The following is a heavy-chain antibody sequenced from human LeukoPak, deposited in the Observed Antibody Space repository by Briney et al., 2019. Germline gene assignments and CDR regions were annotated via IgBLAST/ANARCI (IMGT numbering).Heavy chain of an antibody. J-gene: IGHJ4*02. CDR1: GFTFSSYG. CDR2: IWYDGSNK. Sequence: PGGSLRLSCAASGFTFSSYGMHWVRQAPGKGLEWVAVIWYDGSNKYYADFVKGRFTISRDNSKSTLYLQMNSLRAEDTALYYCAKDMRSSGWLDYWGQGTLVTVSS. D-gene: IGHD6-19*01. V-gene: IGHV3-30*02. CDR3: AKDMRSSGWLDY.